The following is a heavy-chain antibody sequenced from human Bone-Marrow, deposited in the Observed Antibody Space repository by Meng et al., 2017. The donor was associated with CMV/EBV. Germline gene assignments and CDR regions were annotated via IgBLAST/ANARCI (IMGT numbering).Heavy chain of an antibody. CDR3: ASGSYFDY. CDR2: IYYSGRT. J-gene: IGHJ4*02. Sequence: GSLRLSCTVSGGSISSYYWSWIRQPPGKGLEWIGYIYYSGRTNYNPSLKSRVTISVDTSKNQFSLKLSSVTAADTAVYYCASGSYFDYWGQGTLVTVSS. V-gene: IGHV4-59*01. CDR1: GGSISSYY. D-gene: IGHD1-26*01.